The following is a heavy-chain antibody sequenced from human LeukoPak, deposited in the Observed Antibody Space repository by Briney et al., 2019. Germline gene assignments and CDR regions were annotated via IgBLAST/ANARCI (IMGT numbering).Heavy chain of an antibody. J-gene: IGHJ4*02. D-gene: IGHD5-24*01. Sequence: GGSLRLSCAASGFTFSSYSMNWVRQAPGKGLEWVSSISSSSSYIYYADSVKGRFTISRDNAKNSLYLQMNSLRAEDTAVYYCASAPFGTSYNRTDYWGQGTLVTVSS. CDR1: GFTFSSYS. CDR3: ASAPFGTSYNRTDY. V-gene: IGHV3-21*01. CDR2: ISSSSSYI.